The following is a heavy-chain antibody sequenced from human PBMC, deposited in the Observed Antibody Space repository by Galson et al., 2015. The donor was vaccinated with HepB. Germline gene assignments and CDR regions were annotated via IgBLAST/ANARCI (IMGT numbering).Heavy chain of an antibody. V-gene: IGHV7-4-1*02. CDR1: VYTFTNYG. J-gene: IGHJ4*02. CDR2: INTNTGNP. CDR3: ARGHCSSTSCYFFDY. D-gene: IGHD2-2*01. Sequence: SVKVSCKASVYTFTNYGMNWVRQAPGQGLEWVGWINTNTGNPTYAQGFTGRFVFSLDTSVSTAYLQISSLKAEDTAVYYCARGHCSSTSCYFFDYWGQGTLVTVSS.